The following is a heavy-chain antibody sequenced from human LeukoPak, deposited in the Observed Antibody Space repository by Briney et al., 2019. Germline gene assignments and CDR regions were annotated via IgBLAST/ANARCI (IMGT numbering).Heavy chain of an antibody. CDR3: ARAPRTANYFDS. D-gene: IGHD4-17*01. J-gene: IGHJ4*02. V-gene: IGHV1-8*01. Sequence: ASVKVSCKASGYTFTSYDINWVRQATGQGLEWMGWMNPNSGNTGYAQKLQGRVTMTWNTSLSSAYMELSSLKSEDTAIYYCARAPRTANYFDSWGQGTLVSVSS. CDR1: GYTFTSYD. CDR2: MNPNSGNT.